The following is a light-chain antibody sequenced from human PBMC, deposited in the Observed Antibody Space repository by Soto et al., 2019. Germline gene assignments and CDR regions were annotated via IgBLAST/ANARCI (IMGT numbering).Light chain of an antibody. J-gene: IGLJ1*01. CDR3: AAWDDSLNGYV. Sequence: VLTQPPSASGTPGQRVTISCSGSSSNIGSNTVNWYQQLPGTAPKLLIYSNKQRPSGVPDRFSGSKSGTSASLAISGLQSEEEADYYCAAWDDSLNGYVFGSGTKLTVL. CDR1: SSNIGSNT. V-gene: IGLV1-44*01. CDR2: SNK.